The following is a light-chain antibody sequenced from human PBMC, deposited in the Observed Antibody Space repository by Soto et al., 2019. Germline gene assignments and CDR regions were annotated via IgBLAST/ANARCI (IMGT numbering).Light chain of an antibody. J-gene: IGKJ1*01. CDR3: QQSYSTPWT. CDR2: GAS. Sequence: DIQMTQSPSSLSASVGDRVTITCRASQSVTSFLIWYQQKPGKAPELLIHGASRLQSGVPSRFSGSGSGTDFTLTISSLQPEDFATYYCQQSYSTPWTFGQGTKVDIK. V-gene: IGKV1-39*01. CDR1: QSVTSF.